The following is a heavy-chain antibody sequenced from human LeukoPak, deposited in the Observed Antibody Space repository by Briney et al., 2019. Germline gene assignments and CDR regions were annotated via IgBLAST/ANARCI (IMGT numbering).Heavy chain of an antibody. Sequence: SETLSLTCTVSGDSISSSSYYWGWIRQPPGKGLEWIGSIYYSGSTYYNPSLKSRVTISVDTSKNQFSLKLSSVTAADTAVYYCARQFLGTGGYYFDYWGQGTLVTVSS. D-gene: IGHD3-3*01. CDR3: ARQFLGTGGYYFDY. V-gene: IGHV4-39*01. J-gene: IGHJ4*02. CDR2: IYYSGST. CDR1: GDSISSSSYY.